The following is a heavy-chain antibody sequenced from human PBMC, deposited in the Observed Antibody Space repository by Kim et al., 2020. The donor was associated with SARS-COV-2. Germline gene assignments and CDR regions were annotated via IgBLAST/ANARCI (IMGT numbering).Heavy chain of an antibody. CDR1: GGSISSYY. V-gene: IGHV4-59*01. CDR3: ARDLGSGWSFVFDP. D-gene: IGHD6-19*01. J-gene: IGHJ5*02. CDR2: IYYSGST. Sequence: SETLSLTCTVSGGSISSYYWSWIRQPPGKGLEWIGYIYYSGSTNYNPSLKSRVTISVDTSKNQFSLKLSSVTAADTAVYYCARDLGSGWSFVFDPWGQGTLVTVSS.